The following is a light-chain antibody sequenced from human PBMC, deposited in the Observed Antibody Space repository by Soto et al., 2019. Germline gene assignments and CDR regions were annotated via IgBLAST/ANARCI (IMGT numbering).Light chain of an antibody. Sequence: QSALTQPASVSGSPGQSITISCTGTSSDVGGYNYVSWYQQHPGKAPKLMIYDVSNRPSGVSNRFSGSKSGNTASLTISGLQAADEAHYYCSSYTSSSTPNYVFGPGTKLTVL. CDR1: SSDVGGYNY. CDR2: DVS. CDR3: SSYTSSSTPNYV. J-gene: IGLJ1*01. V-gene: IGLV2-14*01.